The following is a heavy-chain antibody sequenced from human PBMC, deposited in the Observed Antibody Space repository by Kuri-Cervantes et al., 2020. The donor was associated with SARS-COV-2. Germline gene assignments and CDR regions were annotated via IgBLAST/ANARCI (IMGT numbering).Heavy chain of an antibody. V-gene: IGHV4-34*01. D-gene: IGHD3-16*01. Sequence: SETLSLTCAVYGGSFSGYYWSWIRQPPGKGLEWIGEINHSGSTNYHPSLKSRVTIPVDTSKNQFSLKLSSGTAADTAVYYCARGRVYARRIYYYYYGMDVWGQGTTVTVSS. CDR2: INHSGST. CDR1: GGSFSGYY. CDR3: ARGRVYARRIYYYYYGMDV. J-gene: IGHJ6*02.